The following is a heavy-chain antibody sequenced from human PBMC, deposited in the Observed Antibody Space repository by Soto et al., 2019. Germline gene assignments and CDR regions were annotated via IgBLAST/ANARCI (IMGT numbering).Heavy chain of an antibody. CDR3: ARTPGFLGYCSSTSCPYGMDV. CDR2: ISSSSSYI. CDR1: GFTFSSYS. J-gene: IGHJ6*02. Sequence: EVQLVESGGGLVKPGGSLRLSCAASGFTFSSYSMNWVRQAPGKGLEWVSSISSSSSYIYYADSVKGRFTISSDNAENSLYLQMNSLRAEDTAVYYCARTPGFLGYCSSTSCPYGMDVWRQGTTVTVSS. V-gene: IGHV3-21*01. D-gene: IGHD2-2*01.